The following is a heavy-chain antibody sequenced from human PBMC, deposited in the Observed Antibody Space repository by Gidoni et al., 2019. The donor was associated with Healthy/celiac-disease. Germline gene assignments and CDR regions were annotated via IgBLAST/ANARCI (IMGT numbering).Heavy chain of an antibody. D-gene: IGHD3-10*01. CDR3: ARDPNYYGSGSYLVY. Sequence: QVQLVQSGAEVKKPGASVKVSCKASGYTFTSYYMHWVRQAPGQGLEWIGIITPSGGSTSYAQKFQGRVTMTRDTSTSTVYMELSSLRSEDTAVYYCARDPNYYGSGSYLVYWGQGTLVTVSS. J-gene: IGHJ4*02. CDR1: GYTFTSYY. CDR2: ITPSGGST. V-gene: IGHV1-46*01.